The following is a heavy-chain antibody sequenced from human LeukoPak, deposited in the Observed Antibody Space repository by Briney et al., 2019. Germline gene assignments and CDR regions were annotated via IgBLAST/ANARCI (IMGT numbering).Heavy chain of an antibody. Sequence: SETLSLICAVYGGSFSGYYWSWIRQPPGKGLEWIGEINHSGSTNYNPSLKSRVTISVDTSKNQFSLKLSSVTAADTAVYYCAREVITSYYDYVWGSYRGQAFDIWGQGTMVTVSS. CDR2: INHSGST. V-gene: IGHV4-34*01. CDR3: AREVITSYYDYVWGSYRGQAFDI. D-gene: IGHD3-16*02. J-gene: IGHJ3*02. CDR1: GGSFSGYY.